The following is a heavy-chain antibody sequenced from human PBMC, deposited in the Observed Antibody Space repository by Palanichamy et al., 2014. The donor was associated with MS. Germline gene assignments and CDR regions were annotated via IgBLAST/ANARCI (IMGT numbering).Heavy chain of an antibody. CDR3: ARVSWGCSGGSCYSDYFDY. CDR2: IYSGGST. J-gene: IGHJ4*02. D-gene: IGHD2-15*01. Sequence: EVQLVESGGGLVQPGGSLRLSCAASGFTVSSNYMSWVRQAPGKGLEWVSVIYSGGSTYYADSVKGRFTISRDNSKNTLYLQMNSLRAEDTAVYYCARVSWGCSGGSCYSDYFDYWGQGTLVTVSS. CDR1: GFTVSSNY. V-gene: IGHV3-66*02.